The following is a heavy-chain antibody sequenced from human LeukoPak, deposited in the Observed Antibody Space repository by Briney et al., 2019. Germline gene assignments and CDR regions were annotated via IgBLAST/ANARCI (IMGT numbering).Heavy chain of an antibody. D-gene: IGHD6-6*01. J-gene: IGHJ6*03. V-gene: IGHV1-69*05. CDR1: GGTFSGDT. CDR2: IIPIFGTA. Sequence: ASVKVSCKGSGGTFSGDTFSWVRQAPGQGLEWIGGIIPIFGTANYAQKFQGRVAITTDESTSTAYMELSSLRSEDTAVYYCARGPPYSSSVYYYYYMDVWGKGTTVTVSS. CDR3: ARGPPYSSSVYYYYYMDV.